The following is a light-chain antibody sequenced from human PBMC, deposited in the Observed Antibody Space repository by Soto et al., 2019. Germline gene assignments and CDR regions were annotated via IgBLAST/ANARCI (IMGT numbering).Light chain of an antibody. CDR2: DVT. Sequence: QSVLTQPASVSGSPGQSVTISCSGSSSDVGAYNYVSWYQRHPGKAPKLMIYDVTNRPSGVSNRFSGSKSGNTASLTISGLQAEDEADYFCSSYTSCSTVVFGGGTKLTDL. CDR1: SSDVGAYNY. V-gene: IGLV2-14*01. CDR3: SSYTSCSTVV. J-gene: IGLJ3*02.